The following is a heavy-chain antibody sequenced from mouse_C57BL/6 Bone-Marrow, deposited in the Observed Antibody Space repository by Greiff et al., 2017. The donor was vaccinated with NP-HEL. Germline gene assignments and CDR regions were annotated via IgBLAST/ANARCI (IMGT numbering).Heavy chain of an antibody. CDR2: FNPYNGGT. D-gene: IGHD2-4*01. CDR1: GYTFTAYP. J-gene: IGHJ3*01. Sequence: VQLQQSGAELVKPGASVKISCKASGYTFTAYPIDWMKQSHGKSLEWIGDFNPYNGGTRYNEKFKGKATLTVDKSSSTAYLELSRLTSDDSAVYYCARRGKYDYDWFDYWGQGTLVTVSA. CDR3: ARRGKYDYDWFDY. V-gene: IGHV1-47*01.